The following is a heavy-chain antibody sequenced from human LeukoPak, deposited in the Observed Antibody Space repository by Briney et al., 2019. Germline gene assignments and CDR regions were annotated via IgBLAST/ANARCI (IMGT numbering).Heavy chain of an antibody. V-gene: IGHV3-23*01. CDR2: IGSNSVPT. CDR1: GFTFSSYS. CDR3: AKHCSGYCNTASEKRFDP. D-gene: IGHD2-2*03. J-gene: IGHJ5*02. Sequence: PGGSLRLSCAASGFTFSSYSMNWVRQAPGKGLEWVSGIGSNSVPTVYADSVKGRFTISRDNPKSMLYLQMDSLRVEDTAVYYCAKHCSGYCNTASEKRFDPWGQGTLVTVSS.